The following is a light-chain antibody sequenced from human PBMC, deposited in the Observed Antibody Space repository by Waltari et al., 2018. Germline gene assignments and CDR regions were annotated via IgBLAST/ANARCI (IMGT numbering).Light chain of an antibody. CDR3: VLYMGRVISV. V-gene: IGLV8-61*01. CDR1: SGSDSTEHQ. Sequence: QIVVTQEPWISVSPGGTVTLTCGLHSGSDSTEHQPTWYPQAPVQPPRSLIYSSITRSSGVPDRFSGSILGNQAALTISVAQADDYSDYFCVLYMGRVISVFCGGTKVTVL. J-gene: IGLJ6*01. CDR2: SSI.